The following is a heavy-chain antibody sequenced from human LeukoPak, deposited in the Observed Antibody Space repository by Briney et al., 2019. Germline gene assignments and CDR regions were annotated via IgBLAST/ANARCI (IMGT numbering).Heavy chain of an antibody. CDR3: ARGYSSSSSRGGPRYYYYYYYMDV. D-gene: IGHD6-6*01. CDR1: GGSFSGYY. CDR2: INHSGST. Sequence: PSETLSLTCAVYGGSFSGYYWSWIRQPPGKGLEWIGEINHSGSTNYNPSLKSRVTISVDTSKNQFSLKLGSVTAADTAVYYCARGYSSSSSRGGPRYYYYYYYMDVWGKGTTVTVSS. J-gene: IGHJ6*03. V-gene: IGHV4-34*01.